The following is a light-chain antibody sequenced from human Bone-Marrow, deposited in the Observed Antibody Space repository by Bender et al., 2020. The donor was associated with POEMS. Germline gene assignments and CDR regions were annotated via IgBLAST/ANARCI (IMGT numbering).Light chain of an antibody. CDR2: ANI. V-gene: IGLV1-40*01. CDR1: NTNIGIGFD. CDR3: QSFDTSLSGWV. Sequence: HSFLTHPPSFSFSPLHIFTISSTVSNTNIGIGFDVNWYQVLPGTAPRLLIYANINRPSGVPDRFSGSKSGTSVSLAITGLQAEDEADYYCQSFDTSLSGWVFGAGTKLTV. J-gene: IGLJ3*02.